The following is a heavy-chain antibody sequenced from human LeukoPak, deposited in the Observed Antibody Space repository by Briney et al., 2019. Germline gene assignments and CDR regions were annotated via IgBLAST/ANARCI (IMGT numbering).Heavy chain of an antibody. V-gene: IGHV4-31*03. D-gene: IGHD5-24*01. CDR1: GGSISSGGYY. J-gene: IGHJ4*02. CDR3: AREKMATTLFDY. CDR2: IYYSGST. Sequence: PSETLSLTCTVSGGSISSGGYYWSWIRQHPGKGLEWIGYIYYSGSTYYNPSLKSRVTIPVDTSKDQFSLKLSSVTAADTAVYYCAREKMATTLFDYWGQGTLVTVSS.